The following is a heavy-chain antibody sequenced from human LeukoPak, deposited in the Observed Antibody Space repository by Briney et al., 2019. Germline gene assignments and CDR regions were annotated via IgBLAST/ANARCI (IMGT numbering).Heavy chain of an antibody. CDR1: GGSISSYY. Sequence: SETLSLSCTVSGGSISSYYWSWIRQPPGKGLEWIGYIYYSGSTNYNPSLKSRVTISVDTSKNQFSLKLSSVTAAGTAVYYCARGARKKGYSYGYVPFDYWGQGTLVTVSS. V-gene: IGHV4-59*01. D-gene: IGHD5-18*01. CDR3: ARGARKKGYSYGYVPFDY. J-gene: IGHJ4*02. CDR2: IYYSGST.